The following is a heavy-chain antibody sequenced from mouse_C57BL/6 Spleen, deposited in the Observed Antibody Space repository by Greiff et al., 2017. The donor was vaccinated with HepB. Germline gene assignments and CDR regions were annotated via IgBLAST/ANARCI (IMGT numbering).Heavy chain of an antibody. J-gene: IGHJ3*01. Sequence: VQLQQSGTVLARPGASVKMSCKTSGYTFTSYWMHWVKQRPGQGLEWIGAIYPGNSDTSYNQKFKGKAKLTAVTSASTAYMELSSLTNEDSAVYYCTRPANYYGSSSFAYWGQGTLVTVSA. D-gene: IGHD1-1*01. CDR2: IYPGNSDT. CDR3: TRPANYYGSSSFAY. CDR1: GYTFTSYW. V-gene: IGHV1-5*01.